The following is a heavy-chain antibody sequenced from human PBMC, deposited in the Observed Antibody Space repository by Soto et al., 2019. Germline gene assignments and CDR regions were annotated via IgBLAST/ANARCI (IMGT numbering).Heavy chain of an antibody. CDR1: GGTFSNYA. V-gene: IGHV1-69*12. CDR3: ARVEAVAGLYNYHGLDV. D-gene: IGHD6-19*01. CDR2: IVPIFGTT. J-gene: IGHJ6*02. Sequence: QVQLVQSGAEVKKPGSSVKVSCKVSGGTFSNYAIDWVRLAPGHGLEWMGGIVPIFGTTYYTQKFQGRATIMADDSTTTAYLERSSLRSEDTAIYYCARVEAVAGLYNYHGLDVWGQGTAVTVSS.